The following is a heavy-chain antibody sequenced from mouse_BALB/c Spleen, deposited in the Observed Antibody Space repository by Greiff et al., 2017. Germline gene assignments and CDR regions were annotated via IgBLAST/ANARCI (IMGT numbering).Heavy chain of an antibody. D-gene: IGHD4-1*01. V-gene: IGHV1-81*01. J-gene: IGHJ3*01. CDR3: AREDVGESFAY. CDR1: GYTFTDYV. Sequence: QVQLQQSGPELVKPGASVKMSCKASGYTFTDYVISWVKQRTGQGLEWIGEIYPGSGSTYYNEKFKGKATLTADKSSNTAYMQLSSLTSEDSAVYYCAREDVGESFAYWGQGTLVTVSA. CDR2: IYPGSGST.